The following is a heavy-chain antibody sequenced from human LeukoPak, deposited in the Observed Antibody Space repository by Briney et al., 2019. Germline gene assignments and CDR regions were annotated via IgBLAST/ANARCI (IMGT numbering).Heavy chain of an antibody. V-gene: IGHV1-18*01. CDR3: ARDLGVDTTMIFFDY. D-gene: IGHD3/OR15-3a*01. CDR1: GYTFTSYG. J-gene: IGHJ4*02. Sequence: GESLKISCKGSGYTFTSYGISWVRQAPGQGLEWMGWISAYNGNTNYAQKLQGRVTMTTDTSTNTAYMELRGLRSDDTAVYYCARDLGVDTTMIFFDYWGQGTLVTVSS. CDR2: ISAYNGNT.